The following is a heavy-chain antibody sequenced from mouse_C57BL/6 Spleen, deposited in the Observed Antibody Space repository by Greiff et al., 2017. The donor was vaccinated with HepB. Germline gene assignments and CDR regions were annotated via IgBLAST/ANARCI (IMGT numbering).Heavy chain of an antibody. V-gene: IGHV7-1*01. CDR3: ARDGLRGAMDY. D-gene: IGHD2-4*01. CDR2: SRNKANDYTT. CDR1: GFTFSDFY. J-gene: IGHJ4*01. Sequence: EVQVVESGGGLVQSGRSLRLSCATSGFTFSDFYMEWVRQAPGKGLEWIAASRNKANDYTTEYSASVKGRFIVSRDTSQSILYLQMNALRAEDTAIYYCARDGLRGAMDYWGQGTSVTVSS.